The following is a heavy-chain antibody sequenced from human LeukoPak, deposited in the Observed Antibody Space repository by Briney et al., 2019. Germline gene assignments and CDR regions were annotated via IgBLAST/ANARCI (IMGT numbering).Heavy chain of an antibody. CDR3: ARDGVGATPFLDY. CDR1: GFTFSSYA. D-gene: IGHD1-26*01. J-gene: IGHJ4*02. V-gene: IGHV3-23*01. CDR2: ISGSGGST. Sequence: GGSLRLSCAASGFTFSSYAMSWVRQAPGKGLEWVSAISGSGGSTYYADSVKGRFTISRDNSKNTLYLQMNSLRAEDTAVYHCARDGVGATPFLDYWGQGTLVTVSS.